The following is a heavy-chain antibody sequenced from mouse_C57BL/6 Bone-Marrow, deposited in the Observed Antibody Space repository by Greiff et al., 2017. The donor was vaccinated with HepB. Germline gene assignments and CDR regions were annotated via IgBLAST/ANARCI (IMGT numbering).Heavy chain of an antibody. CDR3: ARPGVVATRYFDV. CDR1: GFTFSSYG. J-gene: IGHJ1*03. D-gene: IGHD1-1*01. V-gene: IGHV5-6*01. CDR2: ISSGGSYT. Sequence: VQLQQSGGDLVKPGGSLKLSCAASGFTFSSYGMSWVRQTPDKRLEWVATISSGGSYTYYPDSVKGRFTISRDNAKNTLYLQMSSLKSEDTAMYYCARPGVVATRYFDVWGTGTTVTVSS.